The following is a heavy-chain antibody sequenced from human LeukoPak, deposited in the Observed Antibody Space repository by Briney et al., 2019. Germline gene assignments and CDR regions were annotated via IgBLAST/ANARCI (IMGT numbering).Heavy chain of an antibody. J-gene: IGHJ4*02. CDR2: ISSSSSYI. CDR3: AKIWSSGYSDY. V-gene: IGHV3-21*04. D-gene: IGHD3-22*01. CDR1: GFTFSSYS. Sequence: GGSLRFSCAASGFTFSSYSMNWVRQAPGKGLEWVSSISSSSSYIYYADSVKGRFTISRDNSKNTLYLQMNSLRAEDTAVYYCAKIWSSGYSDYWGQGTLVTVSS.